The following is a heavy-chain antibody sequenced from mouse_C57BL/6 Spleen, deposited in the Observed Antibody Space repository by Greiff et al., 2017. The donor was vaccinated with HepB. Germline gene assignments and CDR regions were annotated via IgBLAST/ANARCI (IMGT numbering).Heavy chain of an antibody. J-gene: IGHJ2*01. Sequence: EVKLVESGGGLVKPGGSLKLSCAASGFTFSDYGMHWVRQAPEKGLEWVAYISSGSSTIYYADTVKGRFTISRDNAKNTLFLQMTSLRSEDTAMYYCARKPGLYFDYWGQGTTLTVSS. V-gene: IGHV5-17*01. CDR3: ARKPGLYFDY. CDR1: GFTFSDYG. CDR2: ISSGSSTI.